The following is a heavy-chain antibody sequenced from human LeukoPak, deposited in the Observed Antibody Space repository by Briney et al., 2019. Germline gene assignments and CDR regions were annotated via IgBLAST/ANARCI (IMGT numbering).Heavy chain of an antibody. Sequence: SETLSLTCTVSGASISSGAYHWSWIRQYPGKGLEWIGYIHLSGSTYYNPSLKSRVTMSRDTSKNQFFLKLTSVTVADTAVYYCARKHQNTGWLDAFHIWGQGTVVTVSS. CDR3: ARKHQNTGWLDAFHI. J-gene: IGHJ3*02. D-gene: IGHD6-19*01. CDR2: IHLSGST. V-gene: IGHV4-31*02. CDR1: GASISSGAYH.